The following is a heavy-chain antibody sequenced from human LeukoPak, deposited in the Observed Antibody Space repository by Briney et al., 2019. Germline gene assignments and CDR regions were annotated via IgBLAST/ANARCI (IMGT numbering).Heavy chain of an antibody. J-gene: IGHJ4*02. CDR1: GYTFTCYY. Sequence: ASVKVSCKASGYTFTCYYMHWVRQAPGQGLEWMGWINPNSGGTNYAQKFQGRVTMTRDTSISTAYMELSRLRSDDTAVYYCARSRRIAVAGTYDWGQGTLVTVSS. CDR3: ARSRRIAVAGTYD. D-gene: IGHD6-19*01. CDR2: INPNSGGT. V-gene: IGHV1-2*02.